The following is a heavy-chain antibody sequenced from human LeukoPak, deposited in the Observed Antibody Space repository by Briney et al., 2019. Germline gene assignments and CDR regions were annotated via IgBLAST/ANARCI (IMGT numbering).Heavy chain of an antibody. CDR3: AKDQARYSTGWNGGGFDS. J-gene: IGHJ4*02. V-gene: IGHV3-23*01. Sequence: GGSLRLSYAASEFTFSTYTMHWVRQAPGKGLEWVSGVSASGGSVYYADSVQGRFTISRDNSKDTLYLQMNSLRVEDTALYYCAKDQARYSTGWNGGGFDSWGQGTLVTVSS. CDR1: EFTFSTYT. D-gene: IGHD6-19*01. CDR2: VSASGGSV.